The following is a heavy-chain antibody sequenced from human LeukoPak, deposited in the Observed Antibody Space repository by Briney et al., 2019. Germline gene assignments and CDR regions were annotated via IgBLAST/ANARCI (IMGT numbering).Heavy chain of an antibody. D-gene: IGHD3-9*01. CDR2: IYYSGST. Sequence: SETLSLTCTVSGGSISSSSYYWGWIRQPPGKGLEWIGSIYYSGSTYYNPSLKSRVTISVDTSKNQFSLKLSSVTAADTAVYYCARDGGYDILTGYYSPFDYWGQGTLVTVSS. CDR3: ARDGGYDILTGYYSPFDY. CDR1: GGSISSSSYY. J-gene: IGHJ4*02. V-gene: IGHV4-39*07.